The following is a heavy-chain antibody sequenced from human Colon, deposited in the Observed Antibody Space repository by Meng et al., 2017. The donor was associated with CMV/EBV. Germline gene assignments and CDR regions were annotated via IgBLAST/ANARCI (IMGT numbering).Heavy chain of an antibody. CDR3: AREPCSTADCDSPGNWFEF. D-gene: IGHD2-2*01. CDR2: ISSSGPTR. CDR1: EFSFSNYE. J-gene: IGHJ5*01. V-gene: IGHV3-48*03. Sequence: GGSLRLSCVDSEFSFSNYEMNWVRQVPGKGLEWIAYISSSGPTRYYADSVKGRFTISKDNAKKSLYLQMNSLRADDTAIYYCAREPCSTADCDSPGNWFEFWGQGILVTVSS.